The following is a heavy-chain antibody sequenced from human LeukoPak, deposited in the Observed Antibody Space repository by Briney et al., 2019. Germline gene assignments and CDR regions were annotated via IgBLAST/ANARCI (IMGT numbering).Heavy chain of an antibody. CDR1: GFTFTSYS. D-gene: IGHD6-13*01. CDR2: ISSSISYI. Sequence: PGPSLRLSCAASGFTFTSYSMNSVRQPPGKGMGWVSSISSSISYISCADSMKGRFTISRDNAKNSLYLQMNSLRAEDTAVYYCARPPYSSSWYGDYWGQGTLVSVSS. J-gene: IGHJ4*02. CDR3: ARPPYSSSWYGDY. V-gene: IGHV3-21*01.